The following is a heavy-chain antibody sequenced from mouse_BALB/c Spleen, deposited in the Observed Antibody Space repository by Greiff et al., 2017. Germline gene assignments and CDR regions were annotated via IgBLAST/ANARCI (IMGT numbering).Heavy chain of an antibody. J-gene: IGHJ3*01. CDR3: ARGGVYDYDAWFAY. D-gene: IGHD2-4*01. V-gene: IGHV5-17*03. Sequence: FTISRNNAKNTLYLQMSSLKSEDTAMYYCARGGVYDYDAWFAYWGQGTLVTVSA.